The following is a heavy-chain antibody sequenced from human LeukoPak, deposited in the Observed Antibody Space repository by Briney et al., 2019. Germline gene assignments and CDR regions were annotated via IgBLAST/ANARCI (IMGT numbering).Heavy chain of an antibody. Sequence: GGSVRLSCAASGFSVLHAWMSWVRQAPARGLEWVGRTKSRAYDGPTGYAAPVEGRFSISTDYSENTLYLQMNSLQIGDTALYYCLIFPGRWGQETLVTVSS. D-gene: IGHD3-3*01. J-gene: IGHJ4*02. CDR2: TKSRAYDGPT. CDR1: GFSVLHAW. V-gene: IGHV3-15*05. CDR3: LIFPGR.